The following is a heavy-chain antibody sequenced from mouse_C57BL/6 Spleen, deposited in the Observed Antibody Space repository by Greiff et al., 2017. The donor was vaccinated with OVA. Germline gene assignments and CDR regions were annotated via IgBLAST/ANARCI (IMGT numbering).Heavy chain of an antibody. CDR2: INPSTGGT. D-gene: IGHD3-2*02. Sequence: EVKLVESGPELVKPGASVKISCKASGYSFTGYYMNWVKQSPEKSLEWIGEINPSTGGTTYNQKFKAKATLTVDKSSSTAYMQLKSLTSEDSAVYYCARKSSGYLYYAMDYWGQGTSVTVSS. CDR1: GYSFTGYY. V-gene: IGHV1-42*01. J-gene: IGHJ4*01. CDR3: ARKSSGYLYYAMDY.